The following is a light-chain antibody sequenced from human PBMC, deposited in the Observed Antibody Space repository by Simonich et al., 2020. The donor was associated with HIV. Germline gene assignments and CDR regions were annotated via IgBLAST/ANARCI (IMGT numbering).Light chain of an antibody. CDR3: QSYDSRLSGPV. Sequence: QSALTQPASVSGSPGQSITISCTGTRSDVGSYNYVSWYQQHPGKAPKLMIYDVSNRPSGVSNRVSGSKSGNTASLTISGLQAEDEAEYYCQSYDSRLSGPVFGGGTKLTVL. V-gene: IGLV2-14*03. CDR2: DVS. CDR1: RSDVGSYNY. J-gene: IGLJ2*01.